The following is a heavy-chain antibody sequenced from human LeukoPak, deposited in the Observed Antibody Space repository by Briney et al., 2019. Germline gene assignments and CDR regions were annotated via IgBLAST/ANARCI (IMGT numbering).Heavy chain of an antibody. D-gene: IGHD3-9*01. CDR2: IYYSGST. CDR3: ARTHMLTVDY. V-gene: IGHV4-39*07. J-gene: IGHJ4*02. CDR1: GGSISSSSYY. Sequence: SETLSLTCTVSGGSISSSSYYWGWIRQPPGKGLEWIGSIYYSGSTYYNPSLKSRVTISVDTSKNQFSLKLSSVTAADTAVYYCARTHMLTVDYWGQGTLVTVSS.